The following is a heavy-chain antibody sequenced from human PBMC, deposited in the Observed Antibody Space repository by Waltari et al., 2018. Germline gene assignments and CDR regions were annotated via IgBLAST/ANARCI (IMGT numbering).Heavy chain of an antibody. CDR2: IYYSGST. CDR1: GGSLSSYY. V-gene: IGHV4-59*01. D-gene: IGHD1-26*01. CDR3: ARVGQDWFDP. Sequence: QVQLQESGPGLVKPSETLSLTCTVSGGSLSSYYWSWIRQPPGKGLEWIGYIYYSGSTNYNPSLKSRVTISVDTSKNQFSLKLSSVTAADTAVYYCARVGQDWFDPWGQGTLVTVSS. J-gene: IGHJ5*02.